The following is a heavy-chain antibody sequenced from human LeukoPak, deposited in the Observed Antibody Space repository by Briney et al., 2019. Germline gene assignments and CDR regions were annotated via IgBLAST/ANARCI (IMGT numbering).Heavy chain of an antibody. CDR3: ARDANYHDSSVYYDAFDI. J-gene: IGHJ3*02. Sequence: GGSLRLSCAASGFTFSSYSMNWVRQAPGKGLEWVSSISSSSGYIYYADSVKGRFTISRDNAKNSLYLQMNSLRAEDTAVYYCARDANYHDSSVYYDAFDIWGQGTMVTVSS. D-gene: IGHD3-22*01. CDR1: GFTFSSYS. CDR2: ISSSSGYI. V-gene: IGHV3-21*06.